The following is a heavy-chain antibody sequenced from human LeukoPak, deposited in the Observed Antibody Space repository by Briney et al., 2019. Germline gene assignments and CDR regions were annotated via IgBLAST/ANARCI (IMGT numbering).Heavy chain of an antibody. V-gene: IGHV1-46*01. CDR3: ATTVTTNFDY. CDR2: INPSGGST. CDR1: GYTFTSYY. Sequence: ASVKVSCKASGYTFTSYYMHWVRQAPGQGLEWMGIINPSGGSTSYAQKFQGRVTMTEDTSTDTAYMELSSLRSEDTAVYYCATTVTTNFDYWGQGTLVTVPS. D-gene: IGHD4-17*01. J-gene: IGHJ4*02.